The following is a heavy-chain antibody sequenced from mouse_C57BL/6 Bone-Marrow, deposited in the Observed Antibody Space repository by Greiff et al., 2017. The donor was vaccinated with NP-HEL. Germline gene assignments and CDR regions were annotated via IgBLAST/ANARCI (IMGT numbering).Heavy chain of an antibody. Sequence: EVQLQESGGDLVKPGGSLKLSCAASGFTFSSYGMSWVRRTPDKRLEWVATISSGGSYTYYPDSVKGRFTISRDNAKNTLYLLMSSLKSEDTAMYYCARQDGYYDWYFDVWGTGTTVTVSS. D-gene: IGHD2-3*01. CDR3: ARQDGYYDWYFDV. CDR1: GFTFSSYG. V-gene: IGHV5-6*01. CDR2: ISSGGSYT. J-gene: IGHJ1*03.